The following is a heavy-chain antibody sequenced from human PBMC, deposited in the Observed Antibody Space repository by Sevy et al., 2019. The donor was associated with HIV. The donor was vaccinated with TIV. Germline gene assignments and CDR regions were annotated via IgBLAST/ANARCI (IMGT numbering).Heavy chain of an antibody. CDR2: ISSSSSYI. V-gene: IGHV3-21*01. Sequence: GGSLRLSCAASGFTFSSYSMNWVRQAPGKGLEWVSSISSSSSYIYYADPVKGRFTISSDNAKNSLYLQMNSLRAEDTCVYYFASDAALSNYYDSSGYPNAFDIWGQGTMVTVSS. D-gene: IGHD3-22*01. J-gene: IGHJ3*02. CDR3: ASDAALSNYYDSSGYPNAFDI. CDR1: GFTFSSYS.